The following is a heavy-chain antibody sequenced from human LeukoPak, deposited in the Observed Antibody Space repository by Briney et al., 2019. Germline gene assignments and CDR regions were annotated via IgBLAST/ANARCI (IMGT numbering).Heavy chain of an antibody. J-gene: IGHJ3*02. CDR1: GGSISSYY. Sequence: SETLSLTCTVSGGSISSYYWSWIRQPPGKGLEWIGYIYYSGSTNYNPSLKSRVTISVDTSKNQFSLKLSSVTAADTAVYYCARQLEMAMDAFDIWGQGTMVTVSS. D-gene: IGHD5-24*01. CDR2: IYYSGST. CDR3: ARQLEMAMDAFDI. V-gene: IGHV4-59*08.